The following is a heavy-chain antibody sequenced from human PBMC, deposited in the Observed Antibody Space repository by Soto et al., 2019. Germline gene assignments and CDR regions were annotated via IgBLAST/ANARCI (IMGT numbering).Heavy chain of an antibody. D-gene: IGHD2-2*01. CDR3: AGEGYCSSTSCPRHYYGMDV. CDR2: IIPIFGTA. J-gene: IGHJ6*02. Sequence: QVQLVQSGAEVKKPGSSVKVSCKASGGTFSSYAISWVRQAPGQGLEWMGGIIPIFGTANYAQKFQGRVTITADESTITAYMELSSLRSEDTAVYYCAGEGYCSSTSCPRHYYGMDVWGQGTTVTVSS. V-gene: IGHV1-69*01. CDR1: GGTFSSYA.